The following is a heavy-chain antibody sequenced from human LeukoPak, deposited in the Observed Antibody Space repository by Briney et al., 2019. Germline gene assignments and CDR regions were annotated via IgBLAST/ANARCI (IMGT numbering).Heavy chain of an antibody. V-gene: IGHV3-48*03. CDR2: ISSRGKTI. CDR1: GFNLSSYE. CDR3: AREMTAGIHDPFDI. D-gene: IGHD6-19*01. J-gene: IGHJ3*02. Sequence: GGSLRLSCAASGFNLSSYETNWVRDAPGRGREWRLYISSRGKTIYNADSVGRRFTISGDIAKKSLYLEMKSVRAEDTALYYCAREMTAGIHDPFDIWGQGTMVTVSS.